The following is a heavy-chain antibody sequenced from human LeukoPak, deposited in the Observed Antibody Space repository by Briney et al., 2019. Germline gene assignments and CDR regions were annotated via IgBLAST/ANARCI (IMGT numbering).Heavy chain of an antibody. V-gene: IGHV3-53*01. CDR1: GFTVSSNY. CDR3: ARGQVVRQCGSCYSHAFDI. D-gene: IGHD2-15*01. CDR2: IYSGGST. J-gene: IGHJ3*02. Sequence: GGSLRLSCAASGFTVSSNYMSWVRQAPGKGLEWVSIIYSGGSTFYADSVKGRFTISRDNSKNTLYLQMNSLRAEDTAVYYCARGQVVRQCGSCYSHAFDIWGQGTMVTVSS.